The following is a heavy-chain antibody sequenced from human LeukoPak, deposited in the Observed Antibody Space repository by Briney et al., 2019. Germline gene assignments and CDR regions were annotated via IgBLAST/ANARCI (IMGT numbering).Heavy chain of an antibody. Sequence: PSETLSLTCAVYGGSFSGYYWSWIRQPPGKGLEWIGEINHSGSTNYNPSLKSRVTISVDTSKNQFSLKLSSVTAADTAVYYCARGRWFDPWGQGTLVTVSS. CDR3: ARGRWFDP. V-gene: IGHV4-34*01. J-gene: IGHJ5*02. CDR2: INHSGST. CDR1: GGSFSGYY.